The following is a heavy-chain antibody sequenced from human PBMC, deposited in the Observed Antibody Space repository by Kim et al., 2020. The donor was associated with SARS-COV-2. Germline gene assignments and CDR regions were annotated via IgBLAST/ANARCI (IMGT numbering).Heavy chain of an antibody. CDR1: GYTFTSYA. D-gene: IGHD3-3*01. CDR3: ARSYYDFWSGYIGLFDY. J-gene: IGHJ4*02. V-gene: IGHV7-4-1*02. CDR2: INTNTGNP. Sequence: ASVKVSCKASGYTFTSYAMNWVRQAPGQGLEWMGWINTNTGNPTYAQGFTGRFVFSLDTSVSTAYLQISSLKAEDTAVYYCARSYYDFWSGYIGLFDYWGQGTLVTVSS.